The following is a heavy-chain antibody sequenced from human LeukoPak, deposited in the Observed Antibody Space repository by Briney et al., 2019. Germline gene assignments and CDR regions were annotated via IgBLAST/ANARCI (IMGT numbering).Heavy chain of an antibody. D-gene: IGHD3-16*01. CDR2: ISSGRST. CDR1: GFTFSSYA. Sequence: GGSLRLSCAASGFTFSSYAMGWVRQAPGKGLEWVSCISSGRSTYYADSVKGRFTISRDNSKNTLYLQMNSLRVEDTAVYYCASGGHIDYCGQGTLVTVSS. J-gene: IGHJ4*02. CDR3: ASGGHIDY. V-gene: IGHV3-23*01.